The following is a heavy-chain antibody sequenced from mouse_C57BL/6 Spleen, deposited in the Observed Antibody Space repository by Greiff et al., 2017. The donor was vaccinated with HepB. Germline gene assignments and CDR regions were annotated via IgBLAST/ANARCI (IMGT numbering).Heavy chain of an antibody. CDR3: ARTAQAVYAMDY. CDR2: IDPSDSYT. D-gene: IGHD3-2*02. Sequence: VQLQQPGAELVRPGTSVKLSCKASGYTFTSYWMHWVKQRPGQGLEWIGVIDPSDSYTNYNQKFKGKATLTVDTSSSTAYMQLSSLTSEDSAVYYGARTAQAVYAMDYWGQGTSVTVSS. CDR1: GYTFTSYW. V-gene: IGHV1-59*01. J-gene: IGHJ4*01.